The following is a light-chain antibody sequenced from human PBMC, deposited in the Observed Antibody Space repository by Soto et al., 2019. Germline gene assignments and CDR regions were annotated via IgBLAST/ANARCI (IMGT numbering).Light chain of an antibody. V-gene: IGKV3-15*01. CDR2: GAS. J-gene: IGKJ2*03. Sequence: ETVMTQSPDTLSASPGESATLSCRASQDVSTNLAWFHHKPGQTPRLVLYGASKRATGIPARFSGSGSGRHFTLTISSLQSEDFGVYYCQHYNNWPPYSFGQGTKVDIK. CDR3: QHYNNWPPYS. CDR1: QDVSTN.